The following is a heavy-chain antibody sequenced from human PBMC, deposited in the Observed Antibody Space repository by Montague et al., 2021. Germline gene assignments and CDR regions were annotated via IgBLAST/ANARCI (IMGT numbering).Heavy chain of an antibody. CDR3: ARGRGDGNNWAWDFDY. J-gene: IGHJ4*02. V-gene: IGHV5-51*01. Sequence: QSGAEVKKPGESLKISRKGSGYSSTRYWIGWVRQMPGKGLEWMGIIYPGDSDTRYSPSFQGQVTISADKSISTAYLQWSSLKASDTATYYCARGRGDGNNWAWDFDYWGQGTLVTVSS. D-gene: IGHD5-24*01. CDR1: GYSSTRYW. CDR2: IYPGDSDT.